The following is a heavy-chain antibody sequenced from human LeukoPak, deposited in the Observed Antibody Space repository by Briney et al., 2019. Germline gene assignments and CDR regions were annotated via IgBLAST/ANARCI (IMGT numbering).Heavy chain of an antibody. J-gene: IGHJ4*02. CDR3: TTAAFVGATAY. Sequence: GGSLRLSCAASGFTFSNAWMNWVRQAPGKGLEWVGRIKSKTGGGTIDYAAPVKGRFTISRDDSKDTLYLQMNSLKSEDTAVYHCTTAAFVGATAYWGQGALVIVSS. CDR1: GFTFSNAW. D-gene: IGHD1-26*01. CDR2: IKSKTGGGTI. V-gene: IGHV3-15*07.